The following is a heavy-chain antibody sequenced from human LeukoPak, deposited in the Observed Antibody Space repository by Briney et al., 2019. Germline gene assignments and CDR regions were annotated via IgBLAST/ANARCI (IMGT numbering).Heavy chain of an antibody. CDR2: IYYSGST. D-gene: IGHD3-9*01. J-gene: IGHJ6*02. Sequence: KPSETLSLTCTVSGGSISSHYWSWIRQPPGKGLEWIGYIYYSGSTNYNPSLKSRVTISVDTSKNQFSLKLSSVTAADTAVYYRAVLEGGKTYYDILTGYSPYYYGMDVWGQGTTVTVSS. V-gene: IGHV4-59*08. CDR1: GGSISSHY. CDR3: AVLEGGKTYYDILTGYSPYYYGMDV.